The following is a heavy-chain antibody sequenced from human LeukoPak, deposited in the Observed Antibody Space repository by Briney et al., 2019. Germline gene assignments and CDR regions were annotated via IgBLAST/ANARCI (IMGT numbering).Heavy chain of an antibody. CDR2: MYYSGST. J-gene: IGHJ4*02. Sequence: SETLSLTCTVSGGSISSGDYYWSWILQPPGNGLEWIGYMYYSGSTYYNPSLKSRVTISVDTSKNQFSLKLNSVTAADTAVYYCARYSGSYYLDYWGQGTLVTVSS. CDR3: ARYSGSYYLDY. CDR1: GGSISSGDYY. D-gene: IGHD1-26*01. V-gene: IGHV4-30-4*01.